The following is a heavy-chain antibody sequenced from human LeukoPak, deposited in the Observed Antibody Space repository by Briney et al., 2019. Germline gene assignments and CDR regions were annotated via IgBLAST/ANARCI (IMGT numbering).Heavy chain of an antibody. CDR1: GFTVSSNY. J-gene: IGHJ4*02. CDR2: VYGGGST. D-gene: IGHD3-10*01. Sequence: PGGSLRLSCAASGFTVSSNYMSWVRQAPGKGLEWVSVVYGGGSTYYADSVKGRFTISRDNSKNTLYLQMNSLRAEDTAVYYCARDRGSGEFDYWGQGTLVTVSS. V-gene: IGHV3-53*01. CDR3: ARDRGSGEFDY.